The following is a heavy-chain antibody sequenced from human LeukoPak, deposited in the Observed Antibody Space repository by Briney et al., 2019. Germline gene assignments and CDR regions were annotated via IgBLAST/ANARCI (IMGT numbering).Heavy chain of an antibody. J-gene: IGHJ3*02. V-gene: IGHV1-69*05. D-gene: IGHD5-12*01. CDR1: GGTFSSYA. CDR3: ARGRGRVATDDSAFDI. CDR2: IIPIFGTA. Sequence: GASVKVSCKASGGTFSSYAISWVRQAPGQGLEWMGGIIPIFGTANYAQKFQGRVTITTDESTSTAYMELSSLRSEDTAVYYCARGRGRVATDDSAFDIWGQGTMVTVSS.